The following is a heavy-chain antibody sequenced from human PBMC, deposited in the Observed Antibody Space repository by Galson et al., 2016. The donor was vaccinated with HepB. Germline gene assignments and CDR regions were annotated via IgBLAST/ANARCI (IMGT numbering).Heavy chain of an antibody. CDR3: VRHQRDGLVNF. Sequence: ETLSLTCIVSGGSISSSSYYWGWIRRPPGKGLEWIGSIYYTGTTYYSPSLQSRVTISVDTSRDEFSVNLSSVTATDTAVYYCVRHQRDGLVNFWGLGTMVIVSS. CDR2: IYYTGTT. V-gene: IGHV4-39*01. D-gene: IGHD3/OR15-3a*01. CDR1: GGSISSSSYY. J-gene: IGHJ3*01.